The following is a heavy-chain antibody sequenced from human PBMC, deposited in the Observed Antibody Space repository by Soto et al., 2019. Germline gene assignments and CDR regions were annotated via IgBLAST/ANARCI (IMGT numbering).Heavy chain of an antibody. D-gene: IGHD5-18*01. J-gene: IGHJ4*02. CDR2: ISYGGST. CDR1: GGSINSGGYC. V-gene: IGHV4-31*01. Sequence: QVQLQESGPGLVKPSQTLSLTCTVSGGSINSGGYCWSWIRQHPGKGLDWIGCISYGGSTSYNPXRXSXXTVSVHTSKNQVSLKLTSVTAADTAVYYCSRGILVWGQGALITVSS. CDR3: SRGILV.